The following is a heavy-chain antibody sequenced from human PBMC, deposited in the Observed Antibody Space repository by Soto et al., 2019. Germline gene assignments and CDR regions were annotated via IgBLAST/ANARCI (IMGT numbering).Heavy chain of an antibody. CDR3: ARGGYCSSTSCYHGSFDI. J-gene: IGHJ3*02. CDR1: GYTFTGYY. V-gene: IGHV1-2*04. D-gene: IGHD2-2*01. CDR2: INPNSGGT. Sequence: ASVKVSCKASGYTFTGYYMHWVRQAPGQGLEWMGWINPNSGGTNYAQKFQGWVTMTRDTSISTAYMELSRLRSDDTAVYYCARGGYCSSTSCYHGSFDIWGQGTMVTVSS.